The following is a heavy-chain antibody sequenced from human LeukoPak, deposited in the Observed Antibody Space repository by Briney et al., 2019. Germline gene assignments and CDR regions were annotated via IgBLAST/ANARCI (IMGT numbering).Heavy chain of an antibody. J-gene: IGHJ4*02. V-gene: IGHV3-30*03. CDR1: GFTFSSYG. D-gene: IGHD1-26*01. CDR3: ARDDGQWELPFDY. Sequence: GGSLRLSCAASGFTFSSYGMHWVRQAPGKGLEWVAVISYDGSNKYYADSVKSRFTISRDNSKNTLYLQMNSLRAEDTAVYYCARDDGQWELPFDYWGQGTLVTVSS. CDR2: ISYDGSNK.